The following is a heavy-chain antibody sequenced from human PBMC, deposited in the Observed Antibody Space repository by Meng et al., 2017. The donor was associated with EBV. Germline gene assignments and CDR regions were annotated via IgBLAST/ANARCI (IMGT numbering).Heavy chain of an antibody. CDR1: GYSFTSYG. V-gene: IGHV1-18*01. CDR3: ARETSGYDFNWFDP. Sequence: QVQLVQSGSEVKKPGASVKVACKASGYSFTSYGISWVRQAPGQGLEWMGWISAYNGNTNYAQKLQGRVTMTTDTSTSTAYMELRSLRSDDTAVYYCARETSGYDFNWFDPWGQGTLVTVSS. D-gene: IGHD5-12*01. J-gene: IGHJ5*02. CDR2: ISAYNGNT.